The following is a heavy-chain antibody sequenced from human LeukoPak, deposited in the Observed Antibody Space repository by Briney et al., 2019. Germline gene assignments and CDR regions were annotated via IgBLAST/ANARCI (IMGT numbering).Heavy chain of an antibody. V-gene: IGHV1-2*02. CDR1: GYTFTDYY. CDR2: INSNSGGT. Sequence: ASVKISCKASGYTFTDYYMHWVRQAPGQGLEWMGWINSNSGGTNYAQKFQGRVTMTRDTSITTAYMELSSLRSDDTAVYYCARVLVPAGGGVVDYWGQGTLVTVSS. D-gene: IGHD3-16*01. CDR3: ARVLVPAGGGVVDY. J-gene: IGHJ4*02.